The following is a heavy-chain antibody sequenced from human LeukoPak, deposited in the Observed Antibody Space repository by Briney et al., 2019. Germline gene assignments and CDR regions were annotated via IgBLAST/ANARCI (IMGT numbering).Heavy chain of an antibody. D-gene: IGHD2-15*01. Sequence: SGPALVKPTQTLTLTCTFSGFSLSTSGMCVSWIRQPPGKALEWLARIDWDDDKYYSTSLKTRLTISKDTSKNQVVLTMTNMDPVDTATYYCARIPRDGYCSGGSCYSYYYGMDVWGQGTTVTVSS. CDR2: IDWDDDK. CDR3: ARIPRDGYCSGGSCYSYYYGMDV. J-gene: IGHJ6*02. CDR1: GFSLSTSGMC. V-gene: IGHV2-70*11.